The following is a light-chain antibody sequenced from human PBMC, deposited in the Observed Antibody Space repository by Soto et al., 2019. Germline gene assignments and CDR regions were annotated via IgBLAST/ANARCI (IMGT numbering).Light chain of an antibody. CDR2: AAS. V-gene: IGKV1-6*01. J-gene: IGKJ1*01. CDR3: LQDYNYPRT. CDR1: QGIRND. Sequence: AIQMTQSPSSLSASVGDRAPITCRARQGIRNDLGWYQQKPGKAPKLLIYAASSLQSGVPSRFSGSGSGTDFTLTISSLQPEDFATYYCLQDYNYPRTFGQGTKVDIK.